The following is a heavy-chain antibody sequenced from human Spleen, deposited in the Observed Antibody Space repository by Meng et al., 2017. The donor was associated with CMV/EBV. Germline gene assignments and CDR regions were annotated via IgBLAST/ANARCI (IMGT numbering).Heavy chain of an antibody. CDR1: GGSISNDNYY. D-gene: IGHD3-3*01. CDR3: ARARITIFGVVITNWFDP. J-gene: IGHJ5*02. V-gene: IGHV4-39*07. Sequence: SETLSLTCTVSGGSISNDNYYWGWIRQPPGKGLEWIGNIYYSGSTYYNPSLKSRVTISVDTSKNQFSVKLSSVTAADTAVYYCARARITIFGVVITNWFDPWGQGTLVTVSS. CDR2: IYYSGST.